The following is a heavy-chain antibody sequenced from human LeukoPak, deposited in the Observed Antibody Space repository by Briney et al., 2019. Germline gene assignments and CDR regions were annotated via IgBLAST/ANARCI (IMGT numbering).Heavy chain of an antibody. J-gene: IGHJ5*02. D-gene: IGHD6-13*01. CDR3: ARGLYPGIAAAGTQA. Sequence: ASVKVSCKASGYTFTGYYMHWVRQAPGQGLEWMGWINPNSGGTNYAQKFQGRVTMTRDTSISTAYMELSRLRSDGTAVYYCARGLYPGIAAAGTQAWGQGTLVTVSS. CDR1: GYTFTGYY. CDR2: INPNSGGT. V-gene: IGHV1-2*02.